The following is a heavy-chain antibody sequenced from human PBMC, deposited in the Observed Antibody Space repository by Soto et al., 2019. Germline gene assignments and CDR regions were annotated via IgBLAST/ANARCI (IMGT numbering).Heavy chain of an antibody. CDR3: ARVRILEWLTPSGFDY. V-gene: IGHV4-34*01. CDR1: GGSFSGYY. D-gene: IGHD3-3*01. J-gene: IGHJ4*02. Sequence: SETLSLTCAVYGGSFSGYYWSWIRQPPGKGLEWIGEINHSGSTNYNPSLKSRVTISVDTSKNQFSLKLSSVTAADTAVYYCARVRILEWLTPSGFDYWGQGTLVTVSS. CDR2: INHSGST.